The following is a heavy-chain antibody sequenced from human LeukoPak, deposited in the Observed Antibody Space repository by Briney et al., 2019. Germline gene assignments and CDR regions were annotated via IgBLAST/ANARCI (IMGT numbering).Heavy chain of an antibody. CDR3: TSQRGFSGYDPLHF. J-gene: IGHJ4*02. Sequence: SETLSLTCTVSGGSISSSDYYWGWIRQPPGKGLEWIGSIYYTGSTYYNPSLKSRVSISVDTSKNQFSATLSSVTAADTAVYFCTSQRGFSGYDPLHFWGQGTLVTVSS. D-gene: IGHD5-12*01. V-gene: IGHV4-39*01. CDR2: IYYTGST. CDR1: GGSISSSDYY.